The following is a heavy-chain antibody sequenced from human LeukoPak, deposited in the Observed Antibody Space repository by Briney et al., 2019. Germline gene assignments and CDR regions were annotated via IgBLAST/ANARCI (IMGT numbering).Heavy chain of an antibody. Sequence: GGSLRLSCAASGFTVSSNYMSWVRQAPGKGLEWVSVIYNVGSTYFADPVKGRFTISRDNSKNTLYLQMNSLTAEDTAVYYCARDGGSYYFDYWGQGTLVTVSS. CDR2: IYNVGST. J-gene: IGHJ4*02. D-gene: IGHD1-26*01. V-gene: IGHV3-66*01. CDR1: GFTVSSNY. CDR3: ARDGGSYYFDY.